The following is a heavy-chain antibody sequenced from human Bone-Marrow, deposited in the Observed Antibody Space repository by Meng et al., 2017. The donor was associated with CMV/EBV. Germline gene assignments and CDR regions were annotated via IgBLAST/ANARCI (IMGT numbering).Heavy chain of an antibody. J-gene: IGHJ5*02. Sequence: ASVKVSCKASGYTFTSYDINWVRQATGQGLEWMGWMNPNSGNTGYAQKFQGRVTMTRNTSISTAYMELSSLRSEDTAVYYCARVEWDVRWFDPWGQGTLATVSS. CDR3: ARVEWDVRWFDP. D-gene: IGHD3-3*01. CDR2: MNPNSGNT. CDR1: GYTFTSYD. V-gene: IGHV1-8*01.